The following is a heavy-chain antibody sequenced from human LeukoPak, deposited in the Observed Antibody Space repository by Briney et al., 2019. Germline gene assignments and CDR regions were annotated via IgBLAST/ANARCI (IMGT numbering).Heavy chain of an antibody. V-gene: IGHV3-23*01. Sequence: PGGSLRLSRAASRFTFSSYAMSWVRQAPRKGLECISIINASGDNTYFADSVKGRFTISRDNSKNTVYLQMNSLRAEDTAVFYCAKVSVGVVVPTAYFDYWGQGTLVTVSS. J-gene: IGHJ4*02. CDR1: RFTFSSYA. CDR2: INASGDNT. D-gene: IGHD2-2*01. CDR3: AKVSVGVVVPTAYFDY.